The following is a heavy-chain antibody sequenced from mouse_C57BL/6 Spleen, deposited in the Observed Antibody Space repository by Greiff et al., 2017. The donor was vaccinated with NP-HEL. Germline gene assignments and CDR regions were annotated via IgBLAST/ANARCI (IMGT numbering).Heavy chain of an antibody. V-gene: IGHV1-82*01. D-gene: IGHD1-1*01. Sequence: VQLQQSGPELVKPGASVKISCKASGYAFSSSWMNWVKQRPGKGLEWIGRIYPGDGDTNYNGKFKGKATLTADKSSSTAYMQLSSLTSEDSAVYFCARWITTVVATDFDYWGQGTTLTVSS. CDR3: ARWITTVVATDFDY. J-gene: IGHJ2*01. CDR2: IYPGDGDT. CDR1: GYAFSSSW.